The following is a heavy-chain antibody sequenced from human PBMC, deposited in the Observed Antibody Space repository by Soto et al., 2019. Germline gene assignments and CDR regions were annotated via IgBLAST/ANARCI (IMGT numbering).Heavy chain of an antibody. V-gene: IGHV3-74*01. CDR2: ISTDGSIT. Sequence: LRLSCAASGLIFSNYKMHWVRQAPGKGLVWVSRISTDGSITDYADSVKGRFTVSRDNAKNTLYLQMNSLRAEDTAVYYCARDTDGLHYWGQGTLVTVS. CDR3: ARDTDGLHY. CDR1: GLIFSNYK. J-gene: IGHJ4*02.